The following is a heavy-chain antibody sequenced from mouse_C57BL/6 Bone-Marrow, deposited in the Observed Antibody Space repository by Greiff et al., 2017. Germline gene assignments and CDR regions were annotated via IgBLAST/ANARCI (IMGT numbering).Heavy chain of an antibody. CDR2: IYPRSGNT. Sequence: QVQLQQSGAELARPGASVKLSCKASGYTFTSYGISWVKQRTGQGLEWIGEIYPRSGNTYYNEKFKGKATLTADKSSSTAYMELRSLTSEDSAVYFCARGYYGSRAPYVFDYWGQGTTLTVSS. CDR3: ARGYYGSRAPYVFDY. CDR1: GYTFTSYG. V-gene: IGHV1-81*01. D-gene: IGHD1-1*01. J-gene: IGHJ2*01.